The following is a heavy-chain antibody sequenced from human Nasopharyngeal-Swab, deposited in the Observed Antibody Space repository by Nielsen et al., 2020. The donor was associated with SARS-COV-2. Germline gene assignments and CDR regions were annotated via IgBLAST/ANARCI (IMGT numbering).Heavy chain of an antibody. J-gene: IGHJ4*02. Sequence: GESLKISCAASGFTFSDYYMSWIRHIPGKGLEWVSYISGSSSHTSYADSVKGRFTISRDNAKNSLYLEMTSLRAEDTAVYHCVTGGSYYVYWGQGTLVTVSS. CDR1: GFTFSDYY. CDR2: ISGSSSHT. V-gene: IGHV3-11*06. CDR3: VTGGSYYVY. D-gene: IGHD1-26*01.